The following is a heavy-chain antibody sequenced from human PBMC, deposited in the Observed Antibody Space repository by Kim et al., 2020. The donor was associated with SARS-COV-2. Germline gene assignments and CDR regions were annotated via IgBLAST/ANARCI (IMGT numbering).Heavy chain of an antibody. J-gene: IGHJ4*02. CDR1: GYTFTSYY. Sequence: ASVKVSCKASGYTFTSYYMHWVRQAPGQGLEWMGIINPSGGSTSYAQKFQGRVTMTRDTSTSTVYMELSSLRSEDTAVYYCARDEGYYYDSSGENFDYWGQGTLVTVSS. CDR3: ARDEGYYYDSSGENFDY. D-gene: IGHD3-22*01. CDR2: INPSGGST. V-gene: IGHV1-46*01.